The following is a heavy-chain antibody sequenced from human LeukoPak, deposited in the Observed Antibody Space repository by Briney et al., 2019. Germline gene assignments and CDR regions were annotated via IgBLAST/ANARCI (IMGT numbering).Heavy chain of an antibody. D-gene: IGHD3-9*01. CDR3: ARHRDILTGYAMEI. Sequence: SETLSLTCTVFGGSLKNYYWSWIRQAPGKGLEWLGYIYSPGSTSYNPSLRGRVTISLDTSKKQFSLKLRSVAATDTAIYYCARHRDILTGYAMEIWGQGTLVTVSS. J-gene: IGHJ4*02. CDR1: GGSLKNYY. V-gene: IGHV4-59*08. CDR2: IYSPGST.